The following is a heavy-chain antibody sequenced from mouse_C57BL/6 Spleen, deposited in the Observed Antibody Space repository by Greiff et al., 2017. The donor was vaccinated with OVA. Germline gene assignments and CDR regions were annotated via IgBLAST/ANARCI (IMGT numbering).Heavy chain of an antibody. J-gene: IGHJ3*01. D-gene: IGHD1-1*01. CDR1: GFTFSDFY. V-gene: IGHV7-1*01. Sequence: EVKLMESGGGLVQSGRSLRLSCATSGFTFSDFYMEWVRQAPGKGLEWIAASRNKANDYTTEYSASVKGRFIVSRDTSQSILYLQMNALRAEDTAIYYCARALYYGSSYGAYWGQGTLVTVSA. CDR3: ARALYYGSSYGAY. CDR2: SRNKANDYTT.